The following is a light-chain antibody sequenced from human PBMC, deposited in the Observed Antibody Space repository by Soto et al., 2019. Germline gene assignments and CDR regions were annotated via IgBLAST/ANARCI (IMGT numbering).Light chain of an antibody. CDR3: AAWDDSLNGRVV. V-gene: IGLV1-44*01. Sequence: QSVLTQPPSASGTPGQRVTISCSGSSSNIGSNTVNWYQQHPGTAPKLLIYSNNQRPSGVPDRVSGSKSGTSASLAISGLQSEDEADYYCAAWDDSLNGRVVFGGGTKLTVL. CDR1: SSNIGSNT. J-gene: IGLJ2*01. CDR2: SNN.